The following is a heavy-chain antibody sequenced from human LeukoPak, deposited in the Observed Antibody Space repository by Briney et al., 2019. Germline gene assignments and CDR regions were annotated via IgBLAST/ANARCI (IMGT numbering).Heavy chain of an antibody. CDR1: GGSFSGYY. V-gene: IGHV4-59*01. CDR2: IYYSGST. D-gene: IGHD5-24*01. CDR3: ARELEMGGMDYFDY. J-gene: IGHJ4*02. Sequence: SETLSLTCAVYGGSFSGYYWSWIRQPPGKGLEWIGYIYYSGSTNYNPSLKSRVTISVDTSKNQFSLKLSSVTAADTAVYYCARELEMGGMDYFDYWGQGTLVTVSS.